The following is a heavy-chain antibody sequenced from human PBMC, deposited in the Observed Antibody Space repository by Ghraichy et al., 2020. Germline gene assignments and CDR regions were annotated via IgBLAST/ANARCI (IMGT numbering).Heavy chain of an antibody. Sequence: ASVKVSCKASGYTFTNYGITWVRQAPGQGLEWLGWINTFNGNTDYVQRLQGRVTLTTDTSTSTAYMELRSLRSDDTAVYYCAKERLGWTDALDLWGQGTMVTVSP. J-gene: IGHJ3*01. V-gene: IGHV1-18*04. CDR1: GYTFTNYG. CDR3: AKERLGWTDALDL. CDR2: INTFNGNT. D-gene: IGHD6-25*01.